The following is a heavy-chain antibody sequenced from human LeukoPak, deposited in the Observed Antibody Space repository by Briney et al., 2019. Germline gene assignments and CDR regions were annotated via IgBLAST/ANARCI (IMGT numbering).Heavy chain of an antibody. CDR2: FDPEDGET. D-gene: IGHD6-13*01. J-gene: IGHJ5*02. Sequence: ASVKVSCKASGFTFTSSAVHWVRQAPGKGLEWMGGFDPEDGETIYAQKFQGRVTMTEDTSTDTAYMELSSLRSEDTAVYYCATDLSAAGSNWFDPWGQGTLVTVSS. CDR1: GFTFTSSA. V-gene: IGHV1-24*01. CDR3: ATDLSAAGSNWFDP.